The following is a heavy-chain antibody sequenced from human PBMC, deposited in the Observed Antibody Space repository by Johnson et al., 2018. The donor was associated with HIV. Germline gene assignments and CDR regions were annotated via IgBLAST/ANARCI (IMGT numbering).Heavy chain of an antibody. CDR1: GLTFSSYG. CDR2: ISYDGSTK. J-gene: IGHJ3*02. Sequence: QVQLVESGGGVVQPGQSLRLSCAASGLTFSSYGMYLVRQAPGKGLEWVALISYDGSTKYYADSVKGRFTISRDNSKNTLYLQMNSLRPEDTAVYYCAKPFPRWFAPLETAFDIWDQGTMVTVSS. CDR3: AKPFPRWFAPLETAFDI. D-gene: IGHD3-9*01. V-gene: IGHV3-30*18.